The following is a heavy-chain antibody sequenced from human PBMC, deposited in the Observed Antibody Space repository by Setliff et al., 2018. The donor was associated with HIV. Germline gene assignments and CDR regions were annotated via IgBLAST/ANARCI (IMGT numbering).Heavy chain of an antibody. CDR3: ARWGASGGRPDWHAFDM. V-gene: IGHV4-59*01. CDR1: GGSINSYY. Sequence: PSETLSLTCTVSGGSINSYYWNWIRQSPGKGLEWIGYIGYNGDTSYNPSLNSRVTLSVDRSKIQFSLKLSSVSAADTAVYFCARWGASGGRPDWHAFDMWGQGTMVTVSS. CDR2: IGYNGDT. J-gene: IGHJ3*02. D-gene: IGHD2-15*01.